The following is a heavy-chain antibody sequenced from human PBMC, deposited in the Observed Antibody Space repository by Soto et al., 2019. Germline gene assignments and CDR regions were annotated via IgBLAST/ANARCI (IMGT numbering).Heavy chain of an antibody. CDR2: ISDSSGST. D-gene: IGHD3-9*01. CDR3: AGDPPNDILNYFEN. V-gene: IGHV3-23*01. J-gene: IGHJ4*02. Sequence: EVELLESGGGLVQPGGSLRLSCAASGFTFNNYAMSWVRQAPGKGLEWVSSISDSSGSTYYADSVKCRFTISRDNSKNTRYLKIKSLRDEKTAEYDYAGDPPNDILNYFENWGQGTRVTVST. CDR1: GFTFNNYA.